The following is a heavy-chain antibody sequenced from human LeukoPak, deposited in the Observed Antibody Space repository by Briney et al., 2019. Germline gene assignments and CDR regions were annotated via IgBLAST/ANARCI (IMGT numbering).Heavy chain of an antibody. V-gene: IGHV3-30*04. CDR1: GFTFSSYA. D-gene: IGHD3-22*01. Sequence: PGGSLRLSCAASGFTFSSYALHWVRQAPGKGLEWVAVISYDGRSKKYADPVKGRFTISRDNSKNTLYLQMNSLRTDDTPVYYCARGFPHYYDSRGIKFDYWGQGTLVTVSS. CDR2: ISYDGRSK. J-gene: IGHJ4*02. CDR3: ARGFPHYYDSRGIKFDY.